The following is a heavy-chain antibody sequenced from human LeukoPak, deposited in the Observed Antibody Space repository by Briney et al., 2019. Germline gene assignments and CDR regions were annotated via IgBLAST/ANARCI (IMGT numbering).Heavy chain of an antibody. V-gene: IGHV1-2*02. D-gene: IGHD5-24*01. CDR1: GYTFTGYY. Sequence: ASVKVSCKASGYTFTGYYMHWVRQAPGQGVEWMGWINPNSGGTNYAQKFQGRVTMTRDTSISTAYMELSRLRSDDTAVYYCARRGDGHKPFDYWGQGTLVTVSS. CDR2: INPNSGGT. J-gene: IGHJ4*02. CDR3: ARRGDGHKPFDY.